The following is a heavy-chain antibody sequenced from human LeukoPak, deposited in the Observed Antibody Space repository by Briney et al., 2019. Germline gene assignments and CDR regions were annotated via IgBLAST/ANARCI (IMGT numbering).Heavy chain of an antibody. CDR1: GGSISSSSYY. J-gene: IGHJ6*03. Sequence: PSETLSLTCTVSGGSISSSSYYWGWIRQPPGKGLEWIGSIYYSGSTYYNPSLKSRVTISVDTSKNQFSLKLSSVTAADTAVYYCARDHRGYGSGSSYYYYYYMDVWGKGTTVTVSS. CDR3: ARDHRGYGSGSSYYYYYYMDV. D-gene: IGHD3-10*01. V-gene: IGHV4-39*02. CDR2: IYYSGST.